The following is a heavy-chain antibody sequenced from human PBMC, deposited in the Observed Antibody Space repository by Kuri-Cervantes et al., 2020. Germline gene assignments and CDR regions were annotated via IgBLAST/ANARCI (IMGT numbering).Heavy chain of an antibody. V-gene: IGHV4-31*03. Sequence: SETLSLTCTVSGGSISSGGYYWSRIRQHPGKGLEWIGYIYYSGSTYYNPSLKSRVTISVDTSKNQFSLKLSSVTAADTAVYYCARSGTAGWFNPWGQGTQVTVSS. J-gene: IGHJ5*02. CDR2: IYYSGST. CDR1: GGSISSGGYY. CDR3: ARSGTAGWFNP.